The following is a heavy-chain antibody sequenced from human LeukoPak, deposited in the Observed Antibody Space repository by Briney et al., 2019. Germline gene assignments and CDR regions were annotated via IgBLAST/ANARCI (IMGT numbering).Heavy chain of an antibody. CDR2: IYYSGST. CDR3: ARDIDYYDSSGYYRGAFDI. Sequence: PSETLSLTCTVSGGSISSYYWSWIRQPPGKGLEWVVYIYYSGSTNYNPSLKSRVTISVDTSKNQFSLKLSSVTAADTAVYYCARDIDYYDSSGYYRGAFDIWGQGTMVTVSS. D-gene: IGHD3-22*01. CDR1: GGSISSYY. V-gene: IGHV4-59*01. J-gene: IGHJ3*02.